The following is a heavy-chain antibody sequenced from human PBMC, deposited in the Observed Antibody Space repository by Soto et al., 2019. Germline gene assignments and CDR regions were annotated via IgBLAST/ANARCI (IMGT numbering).Heavy chain of an antibody. Sequence: GESLKISCEGSGYSFTSYWIGWVRQMPGKGLEWMGIIYPGDSDTTYSPSFQGQVTISADKSINTAYLQWSSLKASDTAMYYCARHNFCGGDCVYPDYWGQGTLVTVSS. J-gene: IGHJ4*02. D-gene: IGHD2-21*02. V-gene: IGHV5-51*01. CDR1: GYSFTSYW. CDR3: ARHNFCGGDCVYPDY. CDR2: IYPGDSDT.